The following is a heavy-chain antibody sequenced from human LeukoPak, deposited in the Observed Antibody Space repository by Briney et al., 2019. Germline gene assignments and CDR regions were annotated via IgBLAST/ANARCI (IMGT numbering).Heavy chain of an antibody. V-gene: IGHV4-31*03. J-gene: IGHJ3*02. D-gene: IGHD3-10*01. CDR1: GGSISSGGYY. Sequence: SETLSLTCTVSGGSISSGGYYWSWIRQHPGKGLEWIGYIYYSGGTYYNPSLKSRVTISVDTSKNQFSLKLSSVTAADKAVYYYARRIRGVIGDAFDIWGQGTMVTVSS. CDR2: IYYSGGT. CDR3: ARRIRGVIGDAFDI.